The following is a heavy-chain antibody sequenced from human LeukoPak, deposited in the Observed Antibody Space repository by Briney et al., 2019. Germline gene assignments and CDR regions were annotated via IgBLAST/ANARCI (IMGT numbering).Heavy chain of an antibody. CDR3: ARKVCSSTSCYLLDY. Sequence: PRGSLRLSCAASGFTFSSYAMSWVRQAPGKGLEWVSTISNSAARTYYTDSVKGRFTISRDNSKNTLYLQMNSLGAEDTAVYYCARKVCSSTSCYLLDYWGQGTLVTVSS. J-gene: IGHJ4*02. V-gene: IGHV3-23*01. CDR2: ISNSAART. D-gene: IGHD2-2*01. CDR1: GFTFSSYA.